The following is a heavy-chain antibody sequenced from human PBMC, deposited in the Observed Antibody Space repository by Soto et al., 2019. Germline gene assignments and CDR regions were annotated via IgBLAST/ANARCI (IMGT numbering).Heavy chain of an antibody. V-gene: IGHV1-8*01. Sequence: ASVKVSCKGSGYTFTSYDIYWVRQATGQGLEWMGWMNPNTGNSGYAQKFQGRVTMTSDTSISTAHMELSSLRSEDTAVYYCARRAETNGWNGFGADKYYFDFWGQGTLVTVSS. D-gene: IGHD1-1*01. CDR3: ARRAETNGWNGFGADKYYFDF. CDR2: MNPNTGNS. J-gene: IGHJ4*02. CDR1: GYTFTSYD.